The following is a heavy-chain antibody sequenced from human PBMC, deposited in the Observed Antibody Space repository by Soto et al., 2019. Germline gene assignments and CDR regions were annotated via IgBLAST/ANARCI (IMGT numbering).Heavy chain of an antibody. CDR2: MNPNSDNT. J-gene: IGHJ6*02. V-gene: IGHV1-8*01. CDR1: GYTFTSYD. Sequence: QVQLVQSGAEVKKPGASVKVSCKASGYTFTSYDINWVRQATGQGLEWMGWMNPNSDNTGYAQKFQGRVTMPRNTAISQAYMELSSLRSEDTAVYYCARDHSSGWYGPYYYYGMDVWGQGTTVTVSS. CDR3: ARDHSSGWYGPYYYYGMDV. D-gene: IGHD6-19*01.